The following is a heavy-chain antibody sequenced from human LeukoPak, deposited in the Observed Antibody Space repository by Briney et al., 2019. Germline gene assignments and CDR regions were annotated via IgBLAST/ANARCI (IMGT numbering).Heavy chain of an antibody. CDR3: AKVSLTSGWYDWYFDL. J-gene: IGHJ2*01. Sequence: GGSLRLSCAASGFTFSSYSMNWVRQAPGKGLEWVSSISSSSSYIYYADSVKGRFTISRDNAKNSLYLQMNSLRAEDTAVYYCAKVSLTSGWYDWYFDLWGRGTLVTVSS. V-gene: IGHV3-21*04. CDR1: GFTFSSYS. CDR2: ISSSSSYI. D-gene: IGHD6-19*01.